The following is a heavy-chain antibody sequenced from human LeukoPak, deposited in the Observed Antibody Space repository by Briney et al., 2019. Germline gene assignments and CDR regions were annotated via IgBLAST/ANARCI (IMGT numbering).Heavy chain of an antibody. CDR2: ISSSGSTI. J-gene: IGHJ5*02. CDR1: GFTFSSYE. V-gene: IGHV3-48*03. CDR3: ARESLNCFDP. Sequence: GGSLRLSCAASGFTFSSYEMNWVRQAPGKGLEWVSYISSSGSTIYYADSVKGRFTISRDNAKSSLYLQMNSLRAEDTAVYYCARESLNCFDPWGQGTLVTVSS.